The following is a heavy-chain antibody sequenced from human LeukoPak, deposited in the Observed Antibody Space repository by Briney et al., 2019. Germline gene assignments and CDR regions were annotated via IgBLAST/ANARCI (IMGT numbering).Heavy chain of an antibody. CDR3: AKSNGYGLVDI. J-gene: IGHJ3*02. V-gene: IGHV4-34*01. CDR1: GGSFSGYF. CDR2: INHSGST. Sequence: PSETLSLTCAVYGGSFSGYFWSWIRQPPGKGLEWIGEINHSGSTNHNPSLKSRVTISLDTSRNQFSLKLTSVTAADTAVYYCAKSNGYGLVDIWGQGTMVTVSS. D-gene: IGHD3-10*01.